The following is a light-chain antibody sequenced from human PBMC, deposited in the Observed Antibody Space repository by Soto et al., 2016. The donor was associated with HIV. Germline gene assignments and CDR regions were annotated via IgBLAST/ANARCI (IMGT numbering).Light chain of an antibody. CDR1: KLGDKY. J-gene: IGLJ2*01. CDR3: QAWDSSSTVV. Sequence: SYELTQPPSVSVSPGRTASITCSGDKLGDKYACWYQQKPGQSPVLVIYQDSKRPSGIPERFSGSNSGNTATLTISGTQAMDEADYYCQAWDSSSTVVFGRRDQADRP. V-gene: IGLV3-1*01. CDR2: QDS.